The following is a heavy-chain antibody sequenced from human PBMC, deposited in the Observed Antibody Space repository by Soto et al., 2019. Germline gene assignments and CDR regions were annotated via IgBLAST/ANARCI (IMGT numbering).Heavy chain of an antibody. Sequence: EVQLLESGGGLVQPGGSLRLSCAASGFTFSSYAMTWVRQAPGKGLEWVSGISGGGGSTYYADSVKGRFTISRDNSKNTLFLQTNSLRAEDTAVYYCAKDRTTVDYRYGMDVWGQGTTVSVSS. V-gene: IGHV3-23*01. D-gene: IGHD4-17*01. CDR1: GFTFSSYA. CDR2: ISGGGGST. CDR3: AKDRTTVDYRYGMDV. J-gene: IGHJ6*02.